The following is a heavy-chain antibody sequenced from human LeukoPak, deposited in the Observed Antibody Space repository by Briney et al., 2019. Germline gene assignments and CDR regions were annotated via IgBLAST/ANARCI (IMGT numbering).Heavy chain of an antibody. D-gene: IGHD3-3*01. V-gene: IGHV4-4*07. CDR3: AREAEWLLPIDY. CDR2: IYTSGST. J-gene: IGHJ4*02. Sequence: SETLSLTCTVSGGSISSYYWSWIRQPAGKGLEWIGRIYTSGSTNYNPSLKSRVTISVDTSKNQFSLKLSSVTAADTAVYYCAREAEWLLPIDYWGQGTLVTVSS. CDR1: GGSISSYY.